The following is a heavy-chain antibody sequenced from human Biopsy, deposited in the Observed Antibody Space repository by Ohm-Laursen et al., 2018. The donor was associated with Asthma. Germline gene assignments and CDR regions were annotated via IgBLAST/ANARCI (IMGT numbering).Heavy chain of an antibody. V-gene: IGHV3-11*06. CDR2: ISWSSSYT. J-gene: IGHJ4*02. CDR3: AKRRGYSGHDNDY. Sequence: SLRLSCSAFGFSLSDYYMSWIRQAPGKGLEWVSYISWSSSYTNYADSVKGRFTISRDNAKNSLFLQMNSLRAEDTAVYYCAKRRGYSGHDNDYWGQGTLVIVSS. CDR1: GFSLSDYY. D-gene: IGHD5-12*01.